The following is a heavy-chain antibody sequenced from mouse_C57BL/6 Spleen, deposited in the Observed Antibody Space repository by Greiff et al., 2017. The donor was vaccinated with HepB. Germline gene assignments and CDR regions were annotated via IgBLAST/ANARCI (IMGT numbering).Heavy chain of an antibody. CDR2: INYDGSST. CDR1: GFTFSDYY. V-gene: IGHV5-16*01. CDR3: ARGRDYYGSSYGWFAY. J-gene: IGHJ3*01. Sequence: EVKLMESEGGLVQPGSSMKLSCTASGFTFSDYYMAWVRQVPEKGLEWVANINYDGSSTYYLDSLKSRFIISRDNAKNILYLQMSSLKSEDTATYYCARGRDYYGSSYGWFAYWGQGTLVTVSA. D-gene: IGHD1-1*01.